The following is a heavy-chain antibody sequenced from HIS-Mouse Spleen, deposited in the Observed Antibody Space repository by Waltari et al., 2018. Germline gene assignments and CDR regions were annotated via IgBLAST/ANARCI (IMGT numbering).Heavy chain of an antibody. D-gene: IGHD6-13*01. CDR2: IHYSGST. Sequence: QLQLQESGPGLVKPSETLSLTCTVSGGSISSSSYSWGRIHQPPGKGLEWIGSIHYSGSTYYNPALKSRVTISVDTSKNQFSLKLSSVTAADTAVYYCAREIPYSSSWYDWYFDLWGRGTLVTVSS. CDR1: GGSISSSSYS. V-gene: IGHV4-39*07. CDR3: AREIPYSSSWYDWYFDL. J-gene: IGHJ2*01.